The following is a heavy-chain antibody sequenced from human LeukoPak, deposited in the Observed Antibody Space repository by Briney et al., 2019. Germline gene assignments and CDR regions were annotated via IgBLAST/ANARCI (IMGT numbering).Heavy chain of an antibody. J-gene: IGHJ4*02. CDR3: ARAVDTALILRYYFDY. CDR2: INHRGST. V-gene: IGHV4-34*01. Sequence: SETLSLTCAVYGGSFSGYYWSWIRQPPGKGLEWIGEINHRGSTNYNPSLKSRVTISVDTSKNQFSLKLSSVTAADTAVYYCARAVDTALILRYYFDYWGQGTLVTVSS. CDR1: GGSFSGYY. D-gene: IGHD5-18*01.